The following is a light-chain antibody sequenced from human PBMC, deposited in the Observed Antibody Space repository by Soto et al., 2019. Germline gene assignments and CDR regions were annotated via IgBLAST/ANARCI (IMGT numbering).Light chain of an antibody. CDR1: QDIDNY. CDR3: QQYDTRPTMT. V-gene: IGKV1-33*01. CDR2: AAS. Sequence: PLTQSPSSLSASVGESVTITCRASQDIDNYLNWYQHRPGEAPKLLIYAASYLETGVPARFSGSGSGTDFSFTITSLQPEDSATYYCQQYDTRPTMTFGQGTRLEI. J-gene: IGKJ5*01.